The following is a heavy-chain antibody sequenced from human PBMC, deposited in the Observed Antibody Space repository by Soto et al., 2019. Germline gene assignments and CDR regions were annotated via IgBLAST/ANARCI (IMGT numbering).Heavy chain of an antibody. D-gene: IGHD6-19*01. Sequence: ASVKVSCKASGYTFTSYDINWVRQATGQGLEWMGWMNPHSGNTGYAQKFQGRVTMTRNTSISTAYMELSSLRSEETAVYYCASSSSGWIRNAFDIWGQGTMVTASS. J-gene: IGHJ3*02. CDR3: ASSSSGWIRNAFDI. CDR1: GYTFTSYD. V-gene: IGHV1-8*01. CDR2: MNPHSGNT.